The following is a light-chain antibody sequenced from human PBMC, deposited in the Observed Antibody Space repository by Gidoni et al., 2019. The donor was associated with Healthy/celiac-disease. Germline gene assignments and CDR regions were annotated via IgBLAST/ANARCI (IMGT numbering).Light chain of an antibody. CDR1: QSVSSSY. CDR2: GAS. J-gene: IGKJ2*04. Sequence: GEVATLSCRASQSVSSSYLAWYQQKPGQAPRLLIYGASSRATGIPDRFSGSGSGTDFTLTISRLEPEDFAVYYCQQYGSSPCSFGQGTKLEIK. V-gene: IGKV3-20*01. CDR3: QQYGSSPCS.